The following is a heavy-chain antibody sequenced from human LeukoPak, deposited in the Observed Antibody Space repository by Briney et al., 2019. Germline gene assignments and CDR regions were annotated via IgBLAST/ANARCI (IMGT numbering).Heavy chain of an antibody. D-gene: IGHD2-2*02. J-gene: IGHJ6*03. CDR3: ARDLGVVVPAAIRLHYYYYMDV. V-gene: IGHV4-61*02. CDR1: GGSISSGSYY. Sequence: PSQTLSLTCTVSGGSISSGSYYWSWIRQPAGKGLEWIGRIYTSGSTNYNPSLKSRVTMSVDTSKNQFSLKLSSVTAADTAVYYCARDLGVVVPAAIRLHYYYYMDVWGKGTTVTVSS. CDR2: IYTSGST.